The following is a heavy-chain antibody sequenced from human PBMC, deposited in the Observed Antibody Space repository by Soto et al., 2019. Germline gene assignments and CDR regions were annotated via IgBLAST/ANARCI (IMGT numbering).Heavy chain of an antibody. CDR2: IYYSGST. CDR3: ARQGQDYDFWSGHNWFDP. D-gene: IGHD3-3*01. V-gene: IGHV4-39*01. J-gene: IGHJ5*02. Sequence: PSETLSLTCTVSGGSISSSSYYWGWIRQPPGKGLEWIGSIYYSGSTYYNPSLKSRVTISVDTSKNQFSLKLSSVTAADTAVYYCARQGQDYDFWSGHNWFDPWGQGTLVTVSS. CDR1: GGSISSSSYY.